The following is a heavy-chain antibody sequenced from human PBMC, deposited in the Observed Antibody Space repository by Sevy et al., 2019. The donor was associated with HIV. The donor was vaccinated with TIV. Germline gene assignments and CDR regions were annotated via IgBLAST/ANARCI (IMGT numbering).Heavy chain of an antibody. CDR3: ARDPINGRSSDAFDI. CDR2: IYSGGST. CDR1: GFTVSSNY. J-gene: IGHJ3*02. D-gene: IGHD1-26*01. V-gene: IGHV3-53*01. Sequence: GGSLRLSCAASGFTVSSNYMSWVRQAPGKGLEWVSVIYSGGSTYYADSVKGRFTISRYNSKTTLYLQMSSLRAEDTAVYYCARDPINGRSSDAFDIWGQGTMVTVSS.